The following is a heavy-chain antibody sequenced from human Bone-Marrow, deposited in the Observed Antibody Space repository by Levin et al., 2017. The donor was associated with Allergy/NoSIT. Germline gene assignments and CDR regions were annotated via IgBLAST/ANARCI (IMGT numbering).Heavy chain of an antibody. J-gene: IGHJ5*02. D-gene: IGHD3-10*01. Sequence: SETLSLTCTVSGGSISSGDYYWSWIRQPPGKALELIGYIYYRGTIYYNPSLNGRVRMSIDTSKNQFSLTLSSVTAADTAVYYCARGDCGSGSYCDNYFDPWGQGTLVTVSS. CDR2: IYYRGTI. V-gene: IGHV4-30-4*01. CDR3: ARGDCGSGSYCDNYFDP. CDR1: GGSISSGDYY.